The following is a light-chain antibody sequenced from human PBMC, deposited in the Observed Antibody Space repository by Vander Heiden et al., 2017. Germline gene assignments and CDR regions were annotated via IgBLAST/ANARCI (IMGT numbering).Light chain of an antibody. Sequence: SFELTPPPSVSVAPGQTATLTCGGNDIGSKSVHWYQQKAGQAPVLVVFEDSNRPSGIPERFSGSTSGNTATLIISRVEAGDEAEYYGQVWETFYIFGPGTKVTVL. CDR1: DIGSKS. CDR2: EDS. J-gene: IGLJ1*01. CDR3: QVWETFYI. V-gene: IGLV3-21*02.